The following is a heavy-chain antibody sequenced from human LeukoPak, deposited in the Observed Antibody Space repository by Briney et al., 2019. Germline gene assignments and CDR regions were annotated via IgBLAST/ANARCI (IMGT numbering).Heavy chain of an antibody. CDR1: GGSFSDYY. Sequence: SETLSLTCTVSGGSFSDYYWTWIRQPPGKGLERIGNIYYSGSTNYNPSLKSRVTISVDTSKNQFSMKLSSVTAADTAVYFCASSGWYPDPFEYWGQGTLVTVSS. D-gene: IGHD6-19*01. CDR3: ASSGWYPDPFEY. V-gene: IGHV4-59*08. CDR2: IYYSGST. J-gene: IGHJ4*02.